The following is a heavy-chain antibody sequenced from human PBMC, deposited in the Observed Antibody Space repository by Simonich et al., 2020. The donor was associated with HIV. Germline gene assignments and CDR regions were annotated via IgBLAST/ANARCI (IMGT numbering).Heavy chain of an antibody. J-gene: IGHJ4*02. D-gene: IGHD1-26*01. CDR3: ARGFGTWELFDY. V-gene: IGHV4-34*11. CDR2: IYYSGST. CDR1: GGSFNGYY. Sequence: QVQLQQWGAGLLKPSETLSLTCAVYGGSFNGYYWSWIRQPPGKGLEWIGYIYYSGSTNHNPSLKSRVTISVDTSKNQFSLQLSSVTAADTAVYYCARGFGTWELFDYWGQGTLVTVSS.